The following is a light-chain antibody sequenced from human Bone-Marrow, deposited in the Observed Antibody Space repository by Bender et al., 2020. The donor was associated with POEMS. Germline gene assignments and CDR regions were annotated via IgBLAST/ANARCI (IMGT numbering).Light chain of an antibody. CDR2: DVS. Sequence: QSALTQPASVSGSPGQSITISCTGTSSDVGGFNSVSWYQHHPGKAPKLMIYDVSNRPSGVSNRFSGSKSGNTASLTISGLQAEDEADYFCGSFISSSTLVVFGGGTKLTVL. J-gene: IGLJ2*01. V-gene: IGLV2-14*03. CDR1: SSDVGGFNS. CDR3: GSFISSSTLVV.